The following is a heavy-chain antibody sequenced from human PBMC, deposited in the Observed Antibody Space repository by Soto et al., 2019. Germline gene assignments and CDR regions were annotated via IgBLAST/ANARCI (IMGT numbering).Heavy chain of an antibody. CDR3: GRVVEGATRHTDFDS. J-gene: IGHJ5*01. Sequence: SETLSLTCAVSGVSIHNSHSFWGWIRQPPGKGLEFTANVYYSGGAHYNPSFKSRVTISVDTATNQVSLRMSSVTAADTAVYFCGRVVEGATRHTDFDSWGQGTLVTVSS. CDR2: VYYSGGA. CDR1: GVSIHNSHSF. V-gene: IGHV4-39*01. D-gene: IGHD2-21*01.